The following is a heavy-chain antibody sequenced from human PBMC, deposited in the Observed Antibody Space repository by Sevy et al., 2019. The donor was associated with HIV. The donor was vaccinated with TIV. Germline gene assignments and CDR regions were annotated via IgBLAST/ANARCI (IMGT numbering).Heavy chain of an antibody. Sequence: GGSLRLSCAASGFTFSSYAMSWVRQAPGKGLEWVSAISGSGGSPYYADSVKGRFTISRDNSKNTLYLQMNILRAEDTAVYYFAKQHRGGGSYWASGGSPYDAFDIWGQGTMVTVSS. V-gene: IGHV3-23*01. J-gene: IGHJ3*02. D-gene: IGHD1-26*01. CDR3: AKQHRGGGSYWASGGSPYDAFDI. CDR2: ISGSGGSP. CDR1: GFTFSSYA.